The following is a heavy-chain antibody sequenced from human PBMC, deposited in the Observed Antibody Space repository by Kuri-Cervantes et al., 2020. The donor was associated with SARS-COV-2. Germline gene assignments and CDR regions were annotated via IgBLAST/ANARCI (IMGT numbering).Heavy chain of an antibody. Sequence: GSLRLSCQGSGYRFTSHWIGWVRQMPGKGLEWMGIIYPGDSDMRYSPSFQGQVTISADKSINTAYLQWSSLKASDTAVYYCARSLGSYYSDAFDMWGQGTMVTVSS. CDR2: IYPGDSDM. J-gene: IGHJ3*02. D-gene: IGHD3-10*01. CDR3: ARSLGSYYSDAFDM. CDR1: GYRFTSHW. V-gene: IGHV5-51*01.